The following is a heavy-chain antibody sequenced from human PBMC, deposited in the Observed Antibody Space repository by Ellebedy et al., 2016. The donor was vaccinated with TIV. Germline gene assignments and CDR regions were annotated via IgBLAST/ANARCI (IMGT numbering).Heavy chain of an antibody. CDR3: ARGRYCDSTRCTDELNWFGP. CDR2: IDSSSSVI. V-gene: IGHV3-48*02. CDR1: GFTFSIFS. Sequence: GESLKISCAASGFTFSIFSMNWVRQAPGKGLEWVSHIDSSSSVIYYSDSVKGRFTVSRDNAKSSLYLQMNSLRDEDTAVYYCARGRYCDSTRCTDELNWFGPWGQGTRVTVSS. D-gene: IGHD2-2*01. J-gene: IGHJ5*02.